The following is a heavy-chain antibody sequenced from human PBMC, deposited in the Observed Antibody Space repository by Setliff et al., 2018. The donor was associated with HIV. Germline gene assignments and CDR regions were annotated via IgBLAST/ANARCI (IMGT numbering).Heavy chain of an antibody. V-gene: IGHV4-34*01. CDR1: GGSLSGFS. CDR3: ARGGDGLLLGRPRYYYYYMDV. D-gene: IGHD2-15*01. CDR2: INYSGST. J-gene: IGHJ6*03. Sequence: PSETLSLTCAVYGGSLSGFSWNWVRQPPGQGLDWIGEINYSGSTNYNPSLKSRVTISVDTSKNQFSLKLSSVTAADTAVYYCARGGDGLLLGRPRYYYYYMDVWGKGTTVTV.